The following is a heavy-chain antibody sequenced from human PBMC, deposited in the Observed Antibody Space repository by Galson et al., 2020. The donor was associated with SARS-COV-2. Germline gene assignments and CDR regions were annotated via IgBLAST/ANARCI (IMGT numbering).Heavy chain of an antibody. V-gene: IGHV4-4*02. J-gene: IGHJ6*03. CDR2: IYHSGST. D-gene: IGHD3-3*01. Sequence: SETLSLTCAVSGGSISSSNWWSWVRQPPGKGLEWIGEIYHSGSTNYNPSLKSRVTISVDKSKNQFSLKLSSVTAADTAVYYCARESYTPSFGVVIISPLYYYYMDVWGKGTTVTVSS. CDR1: GGSISSSNW. CDR3: ARESYTPSFGVVIISPLYYYYMDV.